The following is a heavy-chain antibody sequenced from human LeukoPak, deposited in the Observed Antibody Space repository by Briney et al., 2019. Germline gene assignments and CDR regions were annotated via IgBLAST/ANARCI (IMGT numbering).Heavy chain of an antibody. Sequence: GGSLRLSCAASGFTFSSYWMSWVRQAPGKGLEWVAIIKQDGSDKYYVDSVKGRFAISRDNAEKSLYLQMNSLRAEDTAVYYCATSRTNDYWGHGPLVTVSS. CDR2: IKQDGSDK. V-gene: IGHV3-7*03. CDR1: GFTFSSYW. CDR3: ATSRTNDY. D-gene: IGHD1-14*01. J-gene: IGHJ4*01.